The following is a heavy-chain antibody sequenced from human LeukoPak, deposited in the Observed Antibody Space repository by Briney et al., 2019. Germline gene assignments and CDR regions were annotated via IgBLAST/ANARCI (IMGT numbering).Heavy chain of an antibody. Sequence: PGGSLRLSCAASGFTFSNTWMSWVRQAPGQGLEWVGRIRSKADGGTADYAAPVKGRFAISRDDSKNTLYLQMNSLKTEDTAVYYCATIRTVQDNSFIYWGERGIVSVSS. CDR3: ATIRTVQDNSFIY. CDR1: GFTFSNTW. V-gene: IGHV3-15*01. J-gene: IGHJ4*02. D-gene: IGHD3/OR15-3a*01. CDR2: IRSKADGGTA.